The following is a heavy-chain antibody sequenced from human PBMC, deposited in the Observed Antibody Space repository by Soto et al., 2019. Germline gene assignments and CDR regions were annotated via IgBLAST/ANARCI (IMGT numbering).Heavy chain of an antibody. CDR2: INNEGSKT. D-gene: IGHD3-10*01. J-gene: IGHJ6*02. V-gene: IGHV3-74*01. CDR1: GFIFSDFW. CDR3: ARDEDPTYYLDGMDV. Sequence: PGGSLRLSCEASGFIFSDFWMHWVRQVPGEGLVWVSCINNEGSKTNYADFVRGRFTISRDNSKNMLYLQMNSLRAEDAAVYYCARDEDPTYYLDGMDVWGQGTTVTVSS.